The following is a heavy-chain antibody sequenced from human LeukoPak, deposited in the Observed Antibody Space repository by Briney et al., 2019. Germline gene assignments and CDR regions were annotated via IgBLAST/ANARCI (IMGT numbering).Heavy chain of an antibody. D-gene: IGHD1-26*01. Sequence: ASVKVSCKASGYTFTNYDINWVRQATGQGLEWMGWMNPNSGNAGYVQNFQGRVTMTRNTSISTAYMELSSLRSEDTAVYYCAKGLVGATLQLGYWGQGTLVTVSS. CDR1: GYTFTNYD. CDR3: AKGLVGATLQLGY. V-gene: IGHV1-8*01. J-gene: IGHJ4*02. CDR2: MNPNSGNA.